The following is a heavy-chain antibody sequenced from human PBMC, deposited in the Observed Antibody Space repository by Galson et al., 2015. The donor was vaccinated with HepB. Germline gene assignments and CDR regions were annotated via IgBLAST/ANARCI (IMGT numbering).Heavy chain of an antibody. CDR1: GYTFTSYA. J-gene: IGHJ5*02. Sequence: SVKVSCKASGYTFTSYAIHWVRQAPGQSLEWMGWINAGNGNTKYSQKFQGRVTITRDTSASTAYMELSSLRSEDTAMYYCARVPEAGWFDPWGQGTLVTVSS. CDR3: ARVPEAGWFDP. CDR2: INAGNGNT. D-gene: IGHD3-10*01. V-gene: IGHV1-3*01.